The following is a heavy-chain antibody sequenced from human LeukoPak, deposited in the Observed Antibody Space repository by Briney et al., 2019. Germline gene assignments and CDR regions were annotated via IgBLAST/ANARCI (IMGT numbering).Heavy chain of an antibody. V-gene: IGHV4-39*01. CDR3: ARHNYYNFWNALNWFDP. D-gene: IGHD3-3*01. Sequence: SETLSLTCSVSGGSLSSNSYYWGWIRQSPGKGLEWIGSIYYSGSTYYNPSLKSRVIMSVDTSKNQFSLRLISVTAADTAVYYCARHNYYNFWNALNWFDPWGQGTPVTVSS. J-gene: IGHJ5*02. CDR2: IYYSGST. CDR1: GGSLSSNSYY.